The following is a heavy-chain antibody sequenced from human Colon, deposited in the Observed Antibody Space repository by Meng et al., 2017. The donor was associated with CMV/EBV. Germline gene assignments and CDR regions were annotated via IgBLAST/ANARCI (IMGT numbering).Heavy chain of an antibody. J-gene: IGHJ6*02. Sequence: SVKVSCKASGGTFSSYAISWVRQAPGQGLEWMGGIIPIFGTANYAQKFQGRVTITTDESTSTAYMELSSLRSEDTAVYYCASRRSTIFEVVIVDYYYAMDVWGQGTTVTVSS. CDR2: IIPIFGTA. CDR3: ASRRSTIFEVVIVDYYYAMDV. D-gene: IGHD3-3*01. CDR1: GGTFSSYA. V-gene: IGHV1-69*05.